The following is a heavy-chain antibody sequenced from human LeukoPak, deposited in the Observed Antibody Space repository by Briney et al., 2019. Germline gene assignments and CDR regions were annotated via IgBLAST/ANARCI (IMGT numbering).Heavy chain of an antibody. D-gene: IGHD3-16*01. J-gene: IGHJ4*02. CDR1: GFAFSGYG. V-gene: IGHV3-30*18. CDR2: ISNDGSNK. Sequence: GGSLRLSCAASGFAFSGYGMHWVRQAPGKEPEWVSFISNDGSNKYYADSVKGRFTISRDNSKNTLYLQVNSLGAEDTAVYYCAKESDAFDIWGQGTLVTVSS. CDR3: AKESDAFDI.